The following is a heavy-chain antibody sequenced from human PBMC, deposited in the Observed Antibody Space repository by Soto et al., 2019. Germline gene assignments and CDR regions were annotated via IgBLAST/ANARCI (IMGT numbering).Heavy chain of an antibody. D-gene: IGHD3-9*01. CDR1: GYSFIDFH. CDR2: IIPKSGGT. Sequence: QVQLVQSGAEVKKPGASVKVSCEASGYSFIDFHIHWVRQAPGQGFEWMGRIIPKSGGTNYAQKFEGRVTMTWDTSLNTAYMELSSLKSDDTAVYYCARPPGYISDWYYFDLWGQGTRVTVSS. J-gene: IGHJ4*02. CDR3: ARPPGYISDWYYFDL. V-gene: IGHV1-2*02.